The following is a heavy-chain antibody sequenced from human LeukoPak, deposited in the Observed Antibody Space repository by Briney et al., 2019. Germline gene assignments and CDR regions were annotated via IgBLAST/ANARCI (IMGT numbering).Heavy chain of an antibody. CDR2: ITAYMVNT. CDR3: ARDRALDYYDSSGYYYGFQH. V-gene: IGHV1-18*01. Sequence: GASVGVSCRASGYTFPIYVLSWGRQAPGQGFEWRGGITAYMVNTNYAQKLRGRVTMTTDTSTSTAYMELRSLRCDDTAVYYCARDRALDYYDSSGYYYGFQHWGQGTMVTVSS. CDR1: GYTFPIYV. J-gene: IGHJ1*01. D-gene: IGHD3-22*01.